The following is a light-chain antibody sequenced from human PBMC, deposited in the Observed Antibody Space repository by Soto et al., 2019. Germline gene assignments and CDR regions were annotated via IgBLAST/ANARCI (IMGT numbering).Light chain of an antibody. J-gene: IGLJ2*01. Sequence: SYEPTQPPSVSVSPGQTASIPCSGDKLGDRFACWYQQKPGQSPVMVIYQDTKRPSGIPERFSGSNSGNTATLTISGTQAMDEADYYCQAWDSGTGVVFGGGTKLTVL. CDR2: QDT. CDR1: KLGDRF. V-gene: IGLV3-1*01. CDR3: QAWDSGTGVV.